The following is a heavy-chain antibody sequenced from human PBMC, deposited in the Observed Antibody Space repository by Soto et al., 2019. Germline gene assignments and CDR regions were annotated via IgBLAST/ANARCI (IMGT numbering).Heavy chain of an antibody. CDR2: ISYDGSNK. CDR3: AREYYDFWSGHGAFDI. J-gene: IGHJ3*02. Sequence: QVQLVESGGGVAQPGRSLRLSCAASGFTFSSYAMHWIRQAPGKGLEWVAVISYDGSNKYYADSVKGRFTISRDNSKNTLYLQMNSLRAEDTAVYYCAREYYDFWSGHGAFDIWGQGTMVTVSS. CDR1: GFTFSSYA. V-gene: IGHV3-30-3*01. D-gene: IGHD3-3*01.